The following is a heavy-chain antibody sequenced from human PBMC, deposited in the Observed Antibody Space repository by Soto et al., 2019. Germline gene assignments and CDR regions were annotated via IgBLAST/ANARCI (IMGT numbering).Heavy chain of an antibody. J-gene: IGHJ4*02. CDR1: GYIFTSYW. Sequence: PGESLKISCKGSGYIFTSYWIGWVRQMPGKGLEWMGIIYPGDSDTRYSPSFQGQVTISADKSISTAYLQWSSLKASDTAMYYCARQKGSGSSGYYFDYWGQGTLVTVSS. V-gene: IGHV5-51*01. CDR2: IYPGDSDT. D-gene: IGHD3-22*01. CDR3: ARQKGSGSSGYYFDY.